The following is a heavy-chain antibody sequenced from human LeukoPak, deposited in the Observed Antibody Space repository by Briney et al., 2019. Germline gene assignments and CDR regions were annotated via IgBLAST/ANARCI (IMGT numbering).Heavy chain of an antibody. CDR3: AKTRGSNSPKPIDY. J-gene: IGHJ4*02. Sequence: GESLRLSCAASGFTFSSYALSWVRQAPGKGLDWVSAISGSGGSTYYADSVKGRFTISRDNSKNTPYLQMNSLRAEDTAVYYCAKTRGSNSPKPIDYWGQGTLVTVSS. D-gene: IGHD1-1*01. CDR1: GFTFSSYA. V-gene: IGHV3-23*01. CDR2: ISGSGGST.